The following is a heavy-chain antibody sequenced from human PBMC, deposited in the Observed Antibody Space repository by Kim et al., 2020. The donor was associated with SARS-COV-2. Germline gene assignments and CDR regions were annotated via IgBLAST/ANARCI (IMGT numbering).Heavy chain of an antibody. J-gene: IGHJ6*02. V-gene: IGHV1-3*01. Sequence: GNTKYSQKFQGRVTITRDTSASTAYMELSSLRSEDTAVYYCARQRPEQPVWGQGTTVTVSS. CDR2: GNT. CDR3: ARQRPEQPV. D-gene: IGHD6-13*01.